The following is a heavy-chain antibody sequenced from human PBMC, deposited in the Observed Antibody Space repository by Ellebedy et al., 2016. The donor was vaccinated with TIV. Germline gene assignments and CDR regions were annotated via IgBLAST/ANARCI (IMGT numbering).Heavy chain of an antibody. CDR2: ISAYNGNT. CDR1: GYTFTSYG. D-gene: IGHD5-24*01. CDR3: ARGPVRDGYQNPRGWFDP. V-gene: IGHV1-18*01. J-gene: IGHJ5*02. Sequence: ASVKVSXKASGYTFTSYGISWVRQAPGQGLEWMGWISAYNGNTNYAQKLQGRVTMTTDTSTSTAYMELRSLRSDDTAVYYCARGPVRDGYQNPRGWFDPWGQGTLVTVSS.